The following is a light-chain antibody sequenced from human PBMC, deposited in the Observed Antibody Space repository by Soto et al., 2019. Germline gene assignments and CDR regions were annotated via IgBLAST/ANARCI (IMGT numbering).Light chain of an antibody. CDR2: WAS. CDR3: QPYSRPPLT. J-gene: IGKJ5*01. CDR1: QSLLSSSNNKNY. V-gene: IGKV4-1*01. Sequence: DIVMTQSPDSLAVSLGERATINCKSSQSLLSSSNNKNYLTWFQQKPGQPPKLLLYWASTRQSGVPDRFSGSRSRTYFTLTISSLQAEDVAVYYCQPYSRPPLTFGHGTRLELK.